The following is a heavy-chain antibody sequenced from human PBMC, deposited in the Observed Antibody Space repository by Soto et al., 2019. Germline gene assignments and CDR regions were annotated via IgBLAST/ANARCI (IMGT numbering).Heavy chain of an antibody. D-gene: IGHD2-15*01. V-gene: IGHV4-31*03. J-gene: IGHJ6*02. Sequence: QVQLQESGPGLVKPSQTLSLTCTVSGGSISSGGYYWSWIRQHPGKGLEWIGYIYYSGSTYYNPSLKSRVTISVDTSKNQFSLKLSSVTAADTAVYYCARRAEYCSGGSCPVYYYYGMDVRGQGTTVTVSS. CDR2: IYYSGST. CDR3: ARRAEYCSGGSCPVYYYYGMDV. CDR1: GGSISSGGYY.